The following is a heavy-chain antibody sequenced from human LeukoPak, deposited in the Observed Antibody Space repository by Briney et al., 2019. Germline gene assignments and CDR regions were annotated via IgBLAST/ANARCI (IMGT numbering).Heavy chain of an antibody. CDR1: GFTFSSYA. V-gene: IGHV3-23*01. Sequence: GGSLRLSCAASGFTFSSYAMSWVRQAPGKGLEWVSAISGSGGSTYYADSVKGRFTISRDNSKNTLYLQMNSLRAEDAAVYYCARDFDAIDAFDIWGQGTMVTVSS. J-gene: IGHJ3*02. CDR3: ARDFDAIDAFDI. CDR2: ISGSGGST. D-gene: IGHD2/OR15-2a*01.